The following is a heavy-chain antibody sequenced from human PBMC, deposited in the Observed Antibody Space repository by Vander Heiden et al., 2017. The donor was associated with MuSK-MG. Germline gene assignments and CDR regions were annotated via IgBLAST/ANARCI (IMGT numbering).Heavy chain of an antibody. CDR2: ISDDGSNK. D-gene: IGHD3-22*01. J-gene: IGHJ4*02. V-gene: IGHV3-30-3*01. Sequence: QVQPVESGGGVVEPGRSLRLSGAASGFTFSSYAMHGVRQAPGKGRELVAGISDDGSNKYYADSVKGRFTSSRDKSKNTLYLQMNSLRAEDTAVYYCARDRNYDSSGRGIFGYWGQGTLVTVSS. CDR3: ARDRNYDSSGRGIFGY. CDR1: GFTFSSYA.